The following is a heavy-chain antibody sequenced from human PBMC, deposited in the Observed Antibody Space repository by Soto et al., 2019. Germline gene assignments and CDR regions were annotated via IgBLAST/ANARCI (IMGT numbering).Heavy chain of an antibody. D-gene: IGHD4-17*01. Sequence: SVKVSCKASGFTFTSSAVQWVRQARGQRLEWIGWIVVGSGNTNYAQKFQERVTITRDMSTSTAYTELSSLRSEDTAVYYCAREGTTVTTGYYFDYWGQGTLVTVSS. CDR3: AREGTTVTTGYYFDY. V-gene: IGHV1-58*01. CDR1: GFTFTSSA. J-gene: IGHJ4*02. CDR2: IVVGSGNT.